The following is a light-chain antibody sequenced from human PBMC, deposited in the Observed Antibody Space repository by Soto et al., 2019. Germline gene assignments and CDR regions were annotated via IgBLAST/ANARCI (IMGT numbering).Light chain of an antibody. J-gene: IGKJ2*01. CDR1: QSINIW. Sequence: DIEMTQTPSTLPASVGDRVTITCRATQSINIWLAWYQQKPGKAPKLLISKASSLESGVPSRFIGSGSGTEFSLVISGLQPDDFATYYCQQYKAYPYTFGQGTKLEMK. CDR2: KAS. CDR3: QQYKAYPYT. V-gene: IGKV1-5*03.